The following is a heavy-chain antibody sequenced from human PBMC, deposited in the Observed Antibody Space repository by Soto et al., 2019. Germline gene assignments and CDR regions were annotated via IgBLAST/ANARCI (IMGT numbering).Heavy chain of an antibody. CDR1: GGSISSGDYY. Sequence: PSETLSLTCTVSGGSISSGDYYWIWIRQPPGKGLEWIAYIYYTGSTNYNPSLKSRVTLSADTSKNQFSLKLISVTAADTAMYYCARVDSSGSYFDYWGQGTLVTVSS. CDR3: ARVDSSGSYFDY. D-gene: IGHD3-22*01. CDR2: IYYTGST. J-gene: IGHJ4*02. V-gene: IGHV4-61*08.